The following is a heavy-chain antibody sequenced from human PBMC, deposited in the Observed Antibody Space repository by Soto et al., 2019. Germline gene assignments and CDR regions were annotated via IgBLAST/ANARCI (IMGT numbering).Heavy chain of an antibody. CDR3: AKSPGSHYYYAMDV. V-gene: IGHV3-23*01. CDR1: GFIFSNYA. CDR2: ISYSGGST. J-gene: IGHJ6*02. Sequence: EVQVLESGGGLVQPGGSLRLSCAASGFIFSNYAFNWVRQAPGKGLEWVSGISYSGGSTNYADSVKGRFTLSRDNSKNTLYLQMDSLRAEDTAVYYCAKSPGSHYYYAMDVWGQGTTVTVSS.